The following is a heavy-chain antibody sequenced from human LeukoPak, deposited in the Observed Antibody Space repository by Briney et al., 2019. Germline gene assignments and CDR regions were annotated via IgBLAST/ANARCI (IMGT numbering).Heavy chain of an antibody. D-gene: IGHD1-26*01. CDR3: ARGEEWELLPSNY. J-gene: IGHJ4*02. V-gene: IGHV4-34*01. CDR1: GGSFSGYY. CDR2: INHSGST. Sequence: PSETLSLTCAVYGGSFSGYYWSWIRQPPGKGLEWIGEINHSGSTNYNPSLKSRVTISVDTSKNQFSLKLSSVTAAGTAVYYCARGEEWELLPSNYWGQGTLVTVSS.